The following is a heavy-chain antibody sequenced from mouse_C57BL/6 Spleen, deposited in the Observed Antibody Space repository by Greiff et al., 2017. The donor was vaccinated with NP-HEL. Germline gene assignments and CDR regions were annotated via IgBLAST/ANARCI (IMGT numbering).Heavy chain of an antibody. Sequence: VQLKESGPGLVKPSQSLSLTCSVTGYSITSGYYWNWIRQFPGNKLEWMGYISYDGSNNYNPSLKNRISITRDTSKNQFFLKLNSVTTEDTATYYCARYGNYNYFDYWGQGTTLTVSS. CDR3: ARYGNYNYFDY. V-gene: IGHV3-6*01. D-gene: IGHD2-1*01. CDR2: ISYDGSN. J-gene: IGHJ2*01. CDR1: GYSITSGYY.